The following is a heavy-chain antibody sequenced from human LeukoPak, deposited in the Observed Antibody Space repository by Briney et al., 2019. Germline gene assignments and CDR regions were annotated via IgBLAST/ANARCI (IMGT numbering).Heavy chain of an antibody. CDR2: ISSSSSYI. J-gene: IGHJ3*02. Sequence: GGSLRLSCAASGFTFSSYSMNWVRQAPGKGLEWVSSISSSSSYIYYADSVKGRFTISRDNAKNSLYLQMNSLRAEDTAVYYCARVSGVSPGGAFDIWGQGTMATVSS. V-gene: IGHV3-21*01. D-gene: IGHD2-15*01. CDR1: GFTFSSYS. CDR3: ARVSGVSPGGAFDI.